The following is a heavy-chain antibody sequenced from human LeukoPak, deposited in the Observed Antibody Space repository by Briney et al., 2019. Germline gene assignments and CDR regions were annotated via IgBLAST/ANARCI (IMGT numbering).Heavy chain of an antibody. D-gene: IGHD2-2*02. CDR2: IIPIFGTA. Sequence: SVKVSCKASGGTFSSYAISWVRQAPGQGLEWMGGIIPIFGTANYAQKFQGRVTITTDESTSTAYMELSSLRSEDTAVYYCAREWGYCSSTSCYRPDAFDIWGQGTMVTVSS. CDR1: GGTFSSYA. CDR3: AREWGYCSSTSCYRPDAFDI. V-gene: IGHV1-69*05. J-gene: IGHJ3*02.